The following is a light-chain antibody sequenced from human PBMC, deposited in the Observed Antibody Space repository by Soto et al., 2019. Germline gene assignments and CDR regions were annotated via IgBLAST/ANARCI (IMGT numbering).Light chain of an antibody. J-gene: IGLJ1*01. V-gene: IGLV1-44*01. CDR3: AAWDDSLNGSYV. Sequence: QSVLTQPPSASGTPGRRVTISCSGSSSNIGSKTVNWYQQVPGTAPKLLIYSNNHRPSGVPDRFSGSKSGTSASLAISGLQSEDEADYYCAAWDDSLNGSYVFGTGTKVTVL. CDR1: SSNIGSKT. CDR2: SNN.